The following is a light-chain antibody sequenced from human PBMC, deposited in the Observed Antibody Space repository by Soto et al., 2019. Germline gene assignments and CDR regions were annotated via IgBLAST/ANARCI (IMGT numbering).Light chain of an antibody. CDR1: SSDVGAYNY. Sequence: QSVLTQPASVSGSPGQSITISCTGTSSDVGAYNYVSWYQHDAGKAPKLMIYDVNNRPSGVSNRFSGAKSGNTASLTISGLQAEDEADYYCSSYTTTNTVLFGGGTQLTVL. V-gene: IGLV2-14*03. CDR2: DVN. CDR3: SSYTTTNTVL. J-gene: IGLJ2*01.